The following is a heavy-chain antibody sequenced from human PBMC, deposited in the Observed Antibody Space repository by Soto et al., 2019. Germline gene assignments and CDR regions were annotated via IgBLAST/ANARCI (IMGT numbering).Heavy chain of an antibody. CDR3: ARGVPLRVVVQTDAPDKYYFDS. D-gene: IGHD2-15*01. CDR2: INNSGTV. CDR1: GGSFRGYY. V-gene: IGHV4-34*01. Sequence: SETLSLTCAVYGGSFRGYYWTWIRQSPEEGLEWIGEINNSGTVNYNPSLKSRVTVLVDTSKNQFSLKLKSLTAADTAVYYCARGVPLRVVVQTDAPDKYYFDSWGLGTLVTVSS. J-gene: IGHJ4*02.